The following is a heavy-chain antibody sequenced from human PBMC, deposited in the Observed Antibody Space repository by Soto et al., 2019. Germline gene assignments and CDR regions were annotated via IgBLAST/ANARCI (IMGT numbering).Heavy chain of an antibody. CDR2: IVFTGDST. V-gene: IGHV3-23*01. Sequence: EVQLLESGGGLAQPGGSLRLSCAASGFSFSSYSMTWVRQAPGEGLEWISSIVFTGDSTFYADSVKGRFTVSRDTSTNTLYLHMTSLRADDTAVYSCVRDGRAYNSFGSFDYCGQGTLVIVSS. CDR3: VRDGRAYNSFGSFDY. CDR1: GFSFSSYS. D-gene: IGHD5-18*01. J-gene: IGHJ4*02.